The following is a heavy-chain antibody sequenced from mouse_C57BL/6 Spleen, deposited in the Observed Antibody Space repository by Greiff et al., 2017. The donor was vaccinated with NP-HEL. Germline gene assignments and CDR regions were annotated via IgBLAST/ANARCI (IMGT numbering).Heavy chain of an antibody. D-gene: IGHD4-1*01. CDR1: GYAFSSSW. CDR3: ARGANWEGAMDY. J-gene: IGHJ4*01. Sequence: VQLQQSGPELVKPGASVKISCKASGYAFSSSWMNWVKQRPGKGLEWIGRIYPGDGDTNYNGKFKGKATLTADKSSSTAYMQLSSLTSEDSAVYFWARGANWEGAMDYWGQGTSVTVSS. CDR2: IYPGDGDT. V-gene: IGHV1-82*01.